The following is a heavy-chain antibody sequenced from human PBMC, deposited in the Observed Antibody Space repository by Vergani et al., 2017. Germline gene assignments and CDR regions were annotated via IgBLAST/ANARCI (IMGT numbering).Heavy chain of an antibody. CDR1: GDSIISRSYY. CDR2: IYNSGNG. Sequence: QMQLQESGPGLVKASETLSLTCTVSGDSIISRSYYWGCLRQPPGKGLEWIGSIYNSGNGDSSSSLKSRVTISADTSKNQFSLRLSSVTAADTAVYYCARDPKSDCSGGSCFSVWGAFDIWGRGTTVTVSA. D-gene: IGHD2-15*01. V-gene: IGHV4-39*07. CDR3: ARDPKSDCSGGSCFSVWGAFDI. J-gene: IGHJ3*02.